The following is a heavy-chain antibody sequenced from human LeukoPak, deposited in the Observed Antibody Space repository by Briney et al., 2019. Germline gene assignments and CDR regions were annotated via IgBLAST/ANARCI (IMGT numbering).Heavy chain of an antibody. CDR3: ARSFGCSGGSCYSNWFDP. CDR1: GGTFSSYA. Sequence: SVKVSCKASGGTFSSYAISWVRQAPGQGLEWMGGIIPIFGTANYAQKFQGRITITADKSTSTAYMELSSLRSEDTAVYYCARSFGCSGGSCYSNWFDPWGQGTLVTVSS. V-gene: IGHV1-69*06. CDR2: IIPIFGTA. J-gene: IGHJ5*02. D-gene: IGHD2-15*01.